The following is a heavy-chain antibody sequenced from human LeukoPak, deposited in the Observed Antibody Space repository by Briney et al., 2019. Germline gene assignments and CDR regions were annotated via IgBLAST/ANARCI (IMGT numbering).Heavy chain of an antibody. D-gene: IGHD4-17*01. CDR1: GYSFTSYW. CDR2: IYPGDSDT. J-gene: IGHJ3*02. V-gene: IGHV5-51*01. Sequence: GESLKISCKGSGYSFTSYWIGWVRQMPGKGLEWMGIIYPGDSDTRYSPSFQGQVTISADKSISTAYLQWSSLKASDTAMYYCARADYDDYDKSDAFDIWGQGTMVTVSS. CDR3: ARADYDDYDKSDAFDI.